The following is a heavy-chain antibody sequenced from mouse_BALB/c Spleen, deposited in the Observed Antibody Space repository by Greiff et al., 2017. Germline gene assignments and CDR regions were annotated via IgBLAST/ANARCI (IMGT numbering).Heavy chain of an antibody. J-gene: IGHJ2*01. CDR1: GYSITSDYA. V-gene: IGHV3-2*02. CDR2: ISYSGST. D-gene: IGHD1-1*01. CDR3: ARSNYYGSSYVDY. Sequence: EVQLQESGPGLVKPSQSLSLTCTVTGYSITSDYAWNWIRQFPGNKLEWMGYISYSGSTSYNPSLKSRISITRDTSKNQFFLQLNSVTTEDTATYYCARSNYYGSSYVDYWGQGTTLTVSS.